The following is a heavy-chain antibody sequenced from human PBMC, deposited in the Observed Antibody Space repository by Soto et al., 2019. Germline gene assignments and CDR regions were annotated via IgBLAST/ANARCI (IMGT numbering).Heavy chain of an antibody. CDR3: AKSIPVDFWSGYFSWFDP. J-gene: IGHJ5*02. CDR1: GGSFSGYY. CDR2: INHSGST. D-gene: IGHD3-3*01. V-gene: IGHV4-34*01. Sequence: PSETLSLTCAVYGGSFSGYYWSWIRQPPGKGLEWIGEINHSGSTNYNPSLKSRVTISVDTSKNQFSLKLSSVTAADTAVYYCAKSIPVDFWSGYFSWFDPWGQGTLVTVSS.